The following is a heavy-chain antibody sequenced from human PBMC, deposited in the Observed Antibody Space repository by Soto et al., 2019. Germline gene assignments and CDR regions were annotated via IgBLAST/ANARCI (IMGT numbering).Heavy chain of an antibody. Sequence: QVQLVQSGAEVKKPGASVKVSCKVSGYTLTELSMHWVRQAPGKGLEWMEGFDPEDGETIYAQKFQGRVTMTEDTSTDTAYMELSSLRSEDTAVYYCATERYSYGRAVYYYYGMDVWGQGTTVTVSS. CDR2: FDPEDGET. D-gene: IGHD5-18*01. V-gene: IGHV1-24*01. J-gene: IGHJ6*02. CDR1: GYTLTELS. CDR3: ATERYSYGRAVYYYYGMDV.